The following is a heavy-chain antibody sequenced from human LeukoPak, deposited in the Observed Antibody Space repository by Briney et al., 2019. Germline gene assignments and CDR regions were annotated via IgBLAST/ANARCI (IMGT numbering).Heavy chain of an antibody. D-gene: IGHD3-10*01. CDR2: INHSGST. Sequence: SETLSLTCAVYGGSFSGYYWSWIRQPPGKGLEWIGEINHSGSTNYNPSLKSRVTISVDTSKNQFSLKLSSVTAADTAVYYCARALHNYYGSGRNPSVGNWFDPWGQGTLVTVSS. CDR3: ARALHNYYGSGRNPSVGNWFDP. CDR1: GGSFSGYY. J-gene: IGHJ5*02. V-gene: IGHV4-34*01.